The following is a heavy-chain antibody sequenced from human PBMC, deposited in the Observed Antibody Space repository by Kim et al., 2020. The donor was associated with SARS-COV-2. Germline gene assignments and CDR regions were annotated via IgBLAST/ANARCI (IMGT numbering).Heavy chain of an antibody. CDR3: AGPGIAVAGTNY. J-gene: IGHJ4*02. CDR1: GYSFTSYW. D-gene: IGHD6-19*01. V-gene: IGHV5-10-1*01. CDR2: IDPSDSYT. Sequence: GESLKISCKGSGYSFTSYWISWVRQMPGKGLEWMGRIDPSDSYTNYSPSFQGHVTISADKSISTAYLQWSSLKASDTAMYYCAGPGIAVAGTNYWGQGTLVTVSS.